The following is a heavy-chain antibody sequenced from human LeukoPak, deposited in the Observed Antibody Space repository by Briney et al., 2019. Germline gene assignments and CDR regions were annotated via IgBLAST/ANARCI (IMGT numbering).Heavy chain of an antibody. CDR1: GFTVSSNY. D-gene: IGHD3-16*01. CDR3: ARLMITFGGVIDH. J-gene: IGHJ5*02. Sequence: GGSLRLSCAASGFTVSSNYMSWVRQAPGKGLEWVSVIYSGGSTYYADSVKGRFTISRDNSKNTLYLQMNSLRAEDTAVYYCARLMITFGGVIDHWGQGTLATVSS. CDR2: IYSGGST. V-gene: IGHV3-53*01.